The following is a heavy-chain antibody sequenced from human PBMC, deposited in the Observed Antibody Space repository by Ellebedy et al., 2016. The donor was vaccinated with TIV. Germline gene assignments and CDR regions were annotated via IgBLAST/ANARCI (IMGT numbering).Heavy chain of an antibody. D-gene: IGHD2/OR15-2a*01. CDR3: AKDAGSEDYYPFLSFYYDL. Sequence: GESLKISXAPSEFTFDAYGMHWVRQAPGKGLEWVAVISYDGTNKYYAGSVKGRFTISRDNSKNTVYLQMNSLRVEDTAVYYCAKDAGSEDYYPFLSFYYDLWGQGALVTVSS. CDR2: ISYDGTNK. V-gene: IGHV3-30*18. J-gene: IGHJ4*02. CDR1: EFTFDAYG.